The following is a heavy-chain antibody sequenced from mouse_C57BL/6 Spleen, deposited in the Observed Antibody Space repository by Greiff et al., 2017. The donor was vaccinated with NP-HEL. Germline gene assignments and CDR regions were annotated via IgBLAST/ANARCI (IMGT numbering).Heavy chain of an antibody. CDR1: GYSITSGYY. D-gene: IGHD1-1*01. V-gene: IGHV3-6*01. CDR2: ISYDGSN. Sequence: EVKLQESGPGLVKPSQSLSLTCSVTGYSITSGYYWNWIRQFPGNKLEWMGYISYDGSNNYNPSLKNRISITRDTSKNQFFLKLNSVTTEDTATYYCARASSYGYFDVWGTGTTVTVSS. CDR3: ARASSYGYFDV. J-gene: IGHJ1*03.